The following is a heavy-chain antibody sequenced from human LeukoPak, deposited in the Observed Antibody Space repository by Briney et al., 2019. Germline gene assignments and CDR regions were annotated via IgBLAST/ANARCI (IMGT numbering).Heavy chain of an antibody. J-gene: IGHJ4*02. CDR2: IYHSGST. D-gene: IGHD3-10*01. Sequence: SETLSLTCSVSGYSISSGYYWGWIRQPPGKGLEWIGSIYHSGSTNYNPSLKSRVTISVDTSKNQFSLELSSVTAADTAVYYCAREPSYYYGSGSHDYWGQGTLVTVSS. CDR1: GYSISSGYY. CDR3: AREPSYYYGSGSHDY. V-gene: IGHV4-38-2*02.